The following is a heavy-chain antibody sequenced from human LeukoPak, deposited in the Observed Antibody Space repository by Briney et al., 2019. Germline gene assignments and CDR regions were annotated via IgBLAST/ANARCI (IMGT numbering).Heavy chain of an antibody. J-gene: IGHJ4*02. CDR1: GFTFSNYN. V-gene: IGHV3-48*02. CDR2: ISRSSSTI. Sequence: PGGSLRLSCAASGFTFSNYNMNWVRQAPGKGLEWLSYISRSSSTIYYADSVKGRITISRDNAKNSLYLQMNSLRDEDTAVYYCARDEDAFGGQGTLVTVSS. CDR3: ARDEDAF.